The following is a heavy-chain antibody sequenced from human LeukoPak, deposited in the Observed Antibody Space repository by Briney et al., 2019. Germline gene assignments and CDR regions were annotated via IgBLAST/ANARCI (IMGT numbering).Heavy chain of an antibody. D-gene: IGHD3-3*01. CDR2: MPYDENVADNEIP. V-gene: IGHV4-39*01. CDR1: GDSISNSGWS. CDR3: ARLTLTGVGGRGWFDA. Sequence: PSETLSLTCIVSGDSISNSGWSWGWIRQPPGKGLEWIGTMPYDENVADNEIPSYNPSLKSRVSISADTSKNQLSLKVNSLTAADTAFYYCARLTLTGVGGRGWFDAWGQGTLVIVSS. J-gene: IGHJ5*02.